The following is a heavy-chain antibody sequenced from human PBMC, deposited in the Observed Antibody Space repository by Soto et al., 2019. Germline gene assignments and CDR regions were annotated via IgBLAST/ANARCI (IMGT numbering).Heavy chain of an antibody. Sequence: GGSLRLSCAASGFTFSNYWMSWVRQVPGKGLAWVSNIKEDGSEKYYVDSVKGRFTISRDNAKNSVHLQMNSLRDEDTAVYYCVRFSILVSGRGRGAFFDSWGQGTPVTVSS. D-gene: IGHD6-19*01. V-gene: IGHV3-7*03. J-gene: IGHJ4*02. CDR2: IKEDGSEK. CDR1: GFTFSNYW. CDR3: VRFSILVSGRGRGAFFDS.